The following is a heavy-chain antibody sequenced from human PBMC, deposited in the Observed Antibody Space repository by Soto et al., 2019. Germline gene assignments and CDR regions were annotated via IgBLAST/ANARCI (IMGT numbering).Heavy chain of an antibody. CDR1: GGTFSSYA. D-gene: IGHD1-1*01. Sequence: SVKVSCKASGGTFSSYAISWVRQAPGQGLEWMGGIIPIFGTANYAQKFQGRVTITADESTSTAYMELSSLRSEDTAVYYCASSTGTTPHRSYYYGMDVWGQGTTVTVSS. CDR3: ASSTGTTPHRSYYYGMDV. V-gene: IGHV1-69*13. CDR2: IIPIFGTA. J-gene: IGHJ6*02.